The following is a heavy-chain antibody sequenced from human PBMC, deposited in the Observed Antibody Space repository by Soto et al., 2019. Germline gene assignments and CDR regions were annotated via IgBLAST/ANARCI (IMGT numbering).Heavy chain of an antibody. CDR3: ACSPIYYDSSGYYYSPPT. V-gene: IGHV1-18*01. Sequence: ASVKVSCKASGYTFTSYDINWVRQAPGQGLEWMGWISAYNGNTNYAQRLQGRVTMTTDTSTTTAYMELRSLRSDDTAVYYCACSPIYYDSSGYYYSPPTWGQGTLVTVSS. CDR2: ISAYNGNT. CDR1: GYTFTSYD. D-gene: IGHD3-22*01. J-gene: IGHJ5*02.